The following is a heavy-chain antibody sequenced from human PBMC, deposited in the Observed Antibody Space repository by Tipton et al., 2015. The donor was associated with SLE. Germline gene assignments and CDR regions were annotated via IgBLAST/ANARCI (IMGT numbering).Heavy chain of an antibody. J-gene: IGHJ4*02. CDR3: ARVGSGVDY. CDR2: IYHSGST. CDR1: GGSISGYY. V-gene: IGHV4-38-2*02. D-gene: IGHD3-10*01. Sequence: TLSLTCTVSGGSISGYYWGWIRQPPGKGLEWIGSIYHSGSTYYNPSLKSRVTISVDTSKNQFSLKLSSVTAADTAVYYCARVGSGVDYWGQGTLVTVST.